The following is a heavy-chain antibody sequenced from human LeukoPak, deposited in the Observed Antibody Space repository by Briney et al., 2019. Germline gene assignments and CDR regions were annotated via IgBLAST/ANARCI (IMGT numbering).Heavy chain of an antibody. CDR1: GFTFSSYA. CDR3: VKRNYDYVWGSYLHFDY. Sequence: GGSLRLSCAASGFTFSSYAMTWVRQAPGKGLEWFSGISGSGATTYHADSVKGRFTISRDNSNNTLYLQMNSLRAEDTAVYYCVKRNYDYVWGSYLHFDYWGQGTLVAVSS. D-gene: IGHD3-16*02. CDR2: ISGSGATT. V-gene: IGHV3-23*01. J-gene: IGHJ4*02.